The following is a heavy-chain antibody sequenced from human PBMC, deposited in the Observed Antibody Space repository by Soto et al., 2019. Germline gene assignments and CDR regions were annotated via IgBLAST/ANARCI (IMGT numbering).Heavy chain of an antibody. CDR2: INPNSGGT. V-gene: IGHV1-2*02. CDR1: GYTFTGYY. Sequence: QVQLVQSGAEVKKPGASVKVSCKASGYTFTGYYMHWVRQAPGQGLEWMGWINPNSGGTNYAQKFQGRVTMTRETSISTADMELSRLRSDDKAVYYCATAGSYYYYYGMDVWVQGTTVTVSS. CDR3: ATAGSYYYYYGMDV. J-gene: IGHJ6*02.